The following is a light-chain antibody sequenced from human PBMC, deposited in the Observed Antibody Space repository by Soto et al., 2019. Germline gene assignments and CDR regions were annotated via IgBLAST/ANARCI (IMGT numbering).Light chain of an antibody. CDR2: DAS. J-gene: IGKJ4*01. CDR3: QQRSNGFT. Sequence: EVVLTQSPATLSLSPGERATLSCRASQSVRTSLVWYQQKPGQAPRLLIYDASKRATGVPVRFSGSGSGTDFSLTISSLEPEDFAYYYCQQRSNGFTFGGGTKVEI. CDR1: QSVRTS. V-gene: IGKV3-11*01.